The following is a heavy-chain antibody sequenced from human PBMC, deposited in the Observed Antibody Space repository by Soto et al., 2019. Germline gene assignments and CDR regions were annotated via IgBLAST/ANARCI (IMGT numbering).Heavy chain of an antibody. D-gene: IGHD2-21*02. CDR1: GYSSSNYY. V-gene: IGHV1-46*01. CDR3: ASVTTIWSN. Sequence: QIQVVQSGAEVKEPGASVKVSCMASGYSSSNYYTHWVRQAPGQGLEWMGIVNPNGASTNYAQRFQGRVTLTRDTSTNTDYMELSRLTADYTAVYFCASVTTIWSNWGQGTLVTVSS. J-gene: IGHJ4*02. CDR2: VNPNGAST.